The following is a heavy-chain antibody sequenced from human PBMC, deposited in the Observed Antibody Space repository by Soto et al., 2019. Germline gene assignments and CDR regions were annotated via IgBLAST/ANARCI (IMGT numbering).Heavy chain of an antibody. Sequence: QVQLVQSGAEVKKPGSSVKVSCKSSGGTYSPYPINWVRQAPGQGLEWMGRIIPFLGVTNYGLKFQARVTITADKATNTAYLELRGRRFEDTAVYYGARDWESSVPTWSVGGLGGRGTLVTVSS. CDR1: GGTYSPYP. J-gene: IGHJ4*02. D-gene: IGHD3-16*01. CDR3: ARDWESSVPTWSVGGL. CDR2: IIPFLGVT. V-gene: IGHV1-69*04.